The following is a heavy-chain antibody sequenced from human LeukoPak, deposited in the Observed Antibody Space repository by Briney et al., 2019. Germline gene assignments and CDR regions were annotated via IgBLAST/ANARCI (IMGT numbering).Heavy chain of an antibody. D-gene: IGHD6-19*01. Sequence: ASETLSLTCTVSGGSISSSSYYWSWIRQPPGKGLEWIGEINHSGSTNYNPSLKSRVTISVDTSKNQFFLKLSSVTAADTAVYYCARQPKGIAVAGTFDYWGQGTLVTVSS. V-gene: IGHV4-39*01. CDR2: INHSGST. CDR1: GGSISSSSYY. CDR3: ARQPKGIAVAGTFDY. J-gene: IGHJ4*02.